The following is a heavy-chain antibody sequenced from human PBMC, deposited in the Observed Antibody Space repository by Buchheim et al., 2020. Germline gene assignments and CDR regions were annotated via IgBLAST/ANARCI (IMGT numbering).Heavy chain of an antibody. CDR2: IYSGGST. J-gene: IGHJ3*02. CDR3: ARDPRDSSGGDAFDI. V-gene: IGHV3-66*01. D-gene: IGHD3-22*01. Sequence: EVQLVESGGGLVQPGGSLRLSCAASGFTVSSNYMSWVRQAPGKGLEWVSVIYSGGSTYYADSVKGRFTISRDNSKNTRCLQMNSLRAEDTAVYYCARDPRDSSGGDAFDIWGQGT. CDR1: GFTVSSNY.